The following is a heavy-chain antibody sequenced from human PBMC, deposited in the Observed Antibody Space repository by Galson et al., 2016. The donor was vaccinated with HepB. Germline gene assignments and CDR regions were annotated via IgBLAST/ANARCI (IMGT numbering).Heavy chain of an antibody. V-gene: IGHV4-34*01. J-gene: IGHJ3*02. Sequence: SETLSLTCAVHGGSFSGHYWSWIRQPPGKGLEWIGEISESGSTGYNPSLQSRVTMSLDASKIQMSLILSSMTAADTAVYYCARPCGGGSCYRAFEIWGQGTMVTVSS. CDR2: ISESGST. CDR3: ARPCGGGSCYRAFEI. CDR1: GGSFSGHY. D-gene: IGHD2-15*01.